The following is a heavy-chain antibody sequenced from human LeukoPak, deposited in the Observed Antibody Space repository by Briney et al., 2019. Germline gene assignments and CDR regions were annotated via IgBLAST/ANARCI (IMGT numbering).Heavy chain of an antibody. CDR3: VRGPSYDY. D-gene: IGHD1-26*01. V-gene: IGHV3-13*01. CDR1: GFTFSRYD. CDR2: IGTAGDT. J-gene: IGHJ4*02. Sequence: PGGSLRLSCAAFGFTFSRYDMHWVRQDTGKRLEWVSAIGTAGDTYYPGSVKGRFIISREDAKNSLYLQMNSLRAGDTAVYYCVRGPSYDYWGQGTLVTVSS.